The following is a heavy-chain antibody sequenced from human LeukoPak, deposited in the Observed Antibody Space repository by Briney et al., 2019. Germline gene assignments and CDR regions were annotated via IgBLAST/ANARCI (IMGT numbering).Heavy chain of an antibody. CDR1: GGSISSSSYF. D-gene: IGHD3-22*01. CDR3: ARNYYDSSGYLPD. Sequence: SETLSLTCTVSGGSISSSSYFWSWIRQPPGKGLEWIGEINHSGSTNYNPSLESRLTISVDTSNNQFSLKLRSVTAADTAVYYCARNYYDSSGYLPDWGQGTLVTVSS. CDR2: INHSGST. J-gene: IGHJ4*02. V-gene: IGHV4-39*07.